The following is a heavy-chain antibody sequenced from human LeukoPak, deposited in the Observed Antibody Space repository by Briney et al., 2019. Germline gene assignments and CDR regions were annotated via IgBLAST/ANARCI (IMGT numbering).Heavy chain of an antibody. D-gene: IGHD3-9*01. J-gene: IGHJ4*02. CDR3: ASPINYDILTGYLTTFDY. CDR2: IYYSGST. CDR1: GGSISSSGYH. Sequence: PSETLSLTCTVSGGSISSSGYHWGWIRQPPGKGLEWIGSIYYSGSTYYNPSLKSRVTISVDTFKNQFSLELSLVTAADTAVYYCASPINYDILTGYLTTFDYWGQGILVTVSS. V-gene: IGHV4-39*01.